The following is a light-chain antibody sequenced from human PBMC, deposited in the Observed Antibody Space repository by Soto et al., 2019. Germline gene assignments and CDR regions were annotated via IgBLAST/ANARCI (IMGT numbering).Light chain of an antibody. CDR1: QSVSYN. V-gene: IGKV3-15*01. CDR3: QQYNNWPRT. J-gene: IGKJ1*01. Sequence: EIVMTQSPATLSVSPGERVTLSCRASQSVSYNLAWYQQKPGQAPRLLIYGPSTRATGIPARFSGGGSGTEFTLTISSLQSEDFAVYYCQQYNNWPRTFGQGTKVDIK. CDR2: GPS.